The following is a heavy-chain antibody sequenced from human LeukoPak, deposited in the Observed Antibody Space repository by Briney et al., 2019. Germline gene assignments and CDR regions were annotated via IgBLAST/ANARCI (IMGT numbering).Heavy chain of an antibody. D-gene: IGHD3-16*01. Sequence: PGGSLRLSCAASGFTFSSYWMHWVRQGPGKGLVWVSRISTDGSSTDYADSVKGRFTISRENAKNTLYLQMSSLRAEDTAVYYCARTRTLPIAGGFDTWGQGSLVTVSS. J-gene: IGHJ5*02. CDR3: ARTRTLPIAGGFDT. CDR1: GFTFSSYW. V-gene: IGHV3-74*01. CDR2: ISTDGSST.